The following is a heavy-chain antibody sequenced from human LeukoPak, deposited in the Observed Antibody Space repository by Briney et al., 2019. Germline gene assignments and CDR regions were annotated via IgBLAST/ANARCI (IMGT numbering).Heavy chain of an antibody. V-gene: IGHV1-2*02. CDR3: ARGLYGSGSFDY. CDR1: GHTLSDHY. Sequence: ASVKVSCKASGHTLSDHYIHWVRQAPGQGLEWMGWINPNSGGTNYAQKFQGRVTMTRDTSISTAYMELSRLRSDDTAVYYCARGLYGSGSFDYWGQGTLVTVSS. D-gene: IGHD3-10*01. J-gene: IGHJ4*02. CDR2: INPNSGGT.